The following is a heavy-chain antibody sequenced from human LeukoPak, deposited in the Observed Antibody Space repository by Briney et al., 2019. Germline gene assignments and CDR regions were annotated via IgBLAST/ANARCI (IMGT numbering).Heavy chain of an antibody. D-gene: IGHD3-16*02. V-gene: IGHV4-34*01. CDR2: INHSGST. CDR3: ARGGIDYVWGSYRPVFDY. J-gene: IGHJ4*02. CDR1: GGSFSGYY. Sequence: SETLSLTCAVYGGSFSGYYWSWIRQPPGKGLEWIGEINHSGSTNYNPSLKSRVTISVDTSKNQFSLKLSSVTAADTALYYCARGGIDYVWGSYRPVFDYWGQGTLVTVSS.